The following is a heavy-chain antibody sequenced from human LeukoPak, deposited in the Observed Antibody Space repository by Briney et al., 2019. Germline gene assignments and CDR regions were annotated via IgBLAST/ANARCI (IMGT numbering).Heavy chain of an antibody. Sequence: PGGSLRLSCAASGFTFSSYWMHWVRQPPGKGLVWVSRINSDGSSTSYADSVKGRFTISRDNAKNTLYLQMNSLRAEDTAVYYCARTGGGGWLVYNWFDPWGQGTLVTVSS. CDR3: ARTGGGGWLVYNWFDP. J-gene: IGHJ5*02. D-gene: IGHD2-15*01. V-gene: IGHV3-74*01. CDR2: INSDGSST. CDR1: GFTFSSYW.